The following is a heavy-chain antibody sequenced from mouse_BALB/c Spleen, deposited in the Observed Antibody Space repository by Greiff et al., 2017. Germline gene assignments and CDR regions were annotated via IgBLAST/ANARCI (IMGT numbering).Heavy chain of an antibody. CDR2: IWAGGST. D-gene: IGHD1-1*01. CDR1: GFSLTSYG. V-gene: IGHV2-9*02. Sequence: QVQLKESGPGLVAPSQSLSITCTVSGFSLTSYGVHWVRQPPGKGLEWLGVIWAGGSTNYNSALMSRLSISKDNSKSQVFLKMNSLQTDDTAMYYCARGDYYGSPYAMDYWGQGTSVTVSS. J-gene: IGHJ4*01. CDR3: ARGDYYGSPYAMDY.